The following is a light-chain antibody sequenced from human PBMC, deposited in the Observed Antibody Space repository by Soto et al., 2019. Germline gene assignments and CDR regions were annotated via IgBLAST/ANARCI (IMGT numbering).Light chain of an antibody. V-gene: IGLV1-44*01. CDR1: SSNIGSNP. J-gene: IGLJ2*01. CDR3: AAWDDSLNGVV. CDR2: SNN. Sequence: QAVVTQPPSASGTPGQRVTISCSGSSSNIGSNPVDWYQQLPGTAPKVLIYSNNQRPAGVPARFSGSKAGTSASLAISGLQSEDETDYYCAAWDDSLNGVVFGGGTKLTVL.